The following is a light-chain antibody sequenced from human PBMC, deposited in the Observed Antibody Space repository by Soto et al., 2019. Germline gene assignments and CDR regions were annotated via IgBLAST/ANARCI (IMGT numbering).Light chain of an antibody. CDR3: QQYNNWLET. CDR1: QSVSSN. CDR2: GAS. Sequence: EIVMTQSPATLSVSPGERATLSCSASQSVSSNLAWYQQKPGQAPRLIIYGASTRATGIPARFSGSGSGTEFTLPISSLQSEDFAVYYCQQYNNWLETFGQGTKLEIK. J-gene: IGKJ2*01. V-gene: IGKV3-15*01.